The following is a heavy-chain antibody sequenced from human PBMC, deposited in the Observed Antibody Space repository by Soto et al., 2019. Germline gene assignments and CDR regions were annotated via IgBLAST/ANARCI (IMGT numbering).Heavy chain of an antibody. Sequence: PGGSLRLSCAASGFTFSSYGMHWVRQAPGKGLEWVAVISYDGSNKYYADSVKGRFTISRDNSKNTLYLQMNSLRAEDTAVYYCEKVLEPWNGGYYFDYWCQGILVTVS. V-gene: IGHV3-30*18. D-gene: IGHD1-1*01. CDR3: EKVLEPWNGGYYFDY. CDR1: GFTFSSYG. CDR2: ISYDGSNK. J-gene: IGHJ4*02.